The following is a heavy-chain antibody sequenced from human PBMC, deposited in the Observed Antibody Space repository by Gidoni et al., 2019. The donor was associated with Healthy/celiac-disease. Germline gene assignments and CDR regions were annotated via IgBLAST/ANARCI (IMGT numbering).Heavy chain of an antibody. V-gene: IGHV3-30*03. D-gene: IGHD3-22*01. CDR3: ARDVSYYYDSSGYPGDY. J-gene: IGHJ4*02. CDR1: GFTFSSYG. Sequence: QVQLVESGGGVVQPGRSLSLSCAASGFTFSSYGMHWVRQAPGKGLEWVAVISYDGSNKYYADSVKGRFTISRDNSKNTLYLQMNSLRAEDTAVYYCARDVSYYYDSSGYPGDYWGQGTLVTVSS. CDR2: ISYDGSNK.